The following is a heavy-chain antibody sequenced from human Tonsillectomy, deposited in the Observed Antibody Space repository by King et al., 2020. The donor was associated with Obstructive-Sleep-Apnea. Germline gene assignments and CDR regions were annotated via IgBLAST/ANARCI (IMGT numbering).Heavy chain of an antibody. CDR2: MYYSGNT. CDR3: ARHHGVEDSGGYGDYFDY. V-gene: IGHV4-59*08. D-gene: IGHD5-12*01. CDR1: GGSISNYY. J-gene: IGHJ4*02. Sequence: QLQESGPGLVKPSETLSLTCTVSGGSISNYYWSWIRQPPGKGLEWIGYMYYSGNTNFNPSLKSRVTISADTSKIQFSLRLSSVTAADTAVYYCARHHGVEDSGGYGDYFDYWGQGTLVTVSS.